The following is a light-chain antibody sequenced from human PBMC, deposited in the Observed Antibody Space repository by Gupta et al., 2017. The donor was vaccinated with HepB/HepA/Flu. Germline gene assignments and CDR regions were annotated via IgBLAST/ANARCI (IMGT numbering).Light chain of an antibody. V-gene: IGKV1-39*01. Sequence: DIQMTQSPSSLSASVGDRVTITCRASQSISTYLNWFQQKPGKAPKLLIYAASTLQSGVPSRFSGSGSGTDFTLTISSLQSEDFATYFCQQSCSTPPMYTFGQGTKLEI. CDR2: AAS. J-gene: IGKJ2*01. CDR3: QQSCSTPPMYT. CDR1: QSISTY.